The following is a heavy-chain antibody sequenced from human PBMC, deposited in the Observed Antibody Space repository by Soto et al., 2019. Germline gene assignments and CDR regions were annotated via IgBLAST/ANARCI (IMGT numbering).Heavy chain of an antibody. V-gene: IGHV3-74*01. Sequence: EVQLVESGGGLVQPGGSLRLSCAASGFTFRSHWMRWVRQAPDKGLVWVSQINPDGRITTYADSVNGRFTFSRDNAKNTWYLQINSPRFEDTAVYYCARGITGAMYVWGRGTTVTVS. J-gene: IGHJ6*02. CDR2: INPDGRIT. CDR3: ARGITGAMYV. CDR1: GFTFRSHW. D-gene: IGHD1-20*01.